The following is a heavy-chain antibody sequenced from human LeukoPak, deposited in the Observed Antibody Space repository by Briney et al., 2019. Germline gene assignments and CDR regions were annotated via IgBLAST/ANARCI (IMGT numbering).Heavy chain of an antibody. V-gene: IGHV3-48*03. Sequence: GGSLRLSCAASGFTFSSYEMNWVRQAPGKGLEWVSYISSSGSTIYYADSVKGRFTISRDNSKNTLYLQMNSLRAEDTAVYYCATISGGSVGDYANWFDPWGQGTLVTVSS. CDR3: ATISGGSVGDYANWFDP. J-gene: IGHJ5*02. CDR2: ISSSGSTI. CDR1: GFTFSSYE. D-gene: IGHD4-17*01.